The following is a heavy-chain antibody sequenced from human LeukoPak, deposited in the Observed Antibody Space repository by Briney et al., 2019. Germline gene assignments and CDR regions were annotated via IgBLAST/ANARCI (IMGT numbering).Heavy chain of an antibody. CDR1: GGSFSGYY. CDR2: INHSGST. V-gene: IGHV4-34*01. J-gene: IGHJ6*03. D-gene: IGHD5-12*01. CDR3: ARTSGYDYYYYYYMDV. Sequence: SETLSLTCAVYGGSFSGYYWSWIRQPPGKGLEWIGEINHSGSTYYNPSLKSRVTISVDTSKNQCSLKLSSVTAADTAVYYCARTSGYDYYYYYYMDVWGKGTTVTVSS.